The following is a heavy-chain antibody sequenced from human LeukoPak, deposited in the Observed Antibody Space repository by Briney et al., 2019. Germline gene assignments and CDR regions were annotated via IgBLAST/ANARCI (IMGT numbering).Heavy chain of an antibody. CDR1: GFTFSDYY. CDR2: ISSSGSTI. CDR3: ARLRSRTAYYFDY. V-gene: IGHV3-11*04. J-gene: IGHJ4*02. Sequence: GGSLRLSCAASGFTFSDYYMSWIRQAPGKGLEWVSYISSSGSTIYYADSVKGRFTISRDNAKNSLYLQMNSLRAEDTAVYYCARLRSRTAYYFDYWGQGTLVTVSS. D-gene: IGHD4/OR15-4a*01.